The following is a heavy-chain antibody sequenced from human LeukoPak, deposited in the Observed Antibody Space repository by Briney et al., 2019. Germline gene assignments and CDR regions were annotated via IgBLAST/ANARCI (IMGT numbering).Heavy chain of an antibody. D-gene: IGHD6-19*01. J-gene: IGHJ5*02. CDR2: ISGSGGST. V-gene: IGHV3-23*01. CDR1: GFTFSSYG. CDR3: ARAAAETGAFRDNWFDP. Sequence: PGGSLRLSCAASGFTFSSYGMSWVRQAPGKGLEWVSAISGSGGSTYYADSVKGRFTISRDNSKNTLYLQMNSLRAEDTALYYCARAAAETGAFRDNWFDPWGQGTLVTVSS.